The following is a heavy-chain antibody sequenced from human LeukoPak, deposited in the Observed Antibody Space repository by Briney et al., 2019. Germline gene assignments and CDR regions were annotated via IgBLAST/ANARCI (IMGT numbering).Heavy chain of an antibody. CDR1: GFTFESYT. J-gene: IGHJ4*02. CDR3: AKLSSYYYASGSYPDY. CDR2: VSYGGSNK. Sequence: GGSLRLSCAASGFTFESYTIHWVRQAPGKGLEWVALVSYGGSNKYYIDSVKGRFTISRDNSRNTLYLQMNSLRAENTAVYYCAKLSSYYYASGSYPDYWGQGTLVTVSS. V-gene: IGHV3-30-3*02. D-gene: IGHD3-10*01.